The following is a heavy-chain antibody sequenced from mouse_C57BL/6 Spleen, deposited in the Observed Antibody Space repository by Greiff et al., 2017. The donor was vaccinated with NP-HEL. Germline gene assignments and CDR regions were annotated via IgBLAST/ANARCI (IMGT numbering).Heavy chain of an antibody. V-gene: IGHV5-17*01. CDR3: ARTGTRGPYFDY. Sequence: EVMLVESGGGLVKPGGSLKLSCAASGFTFSDYGMHWVRQAPEKGLEWVAYISSGSCTIYYADTVKGRFTISRDNAKNTLFLQMTSLRSEDTAMYYCARTGTRGPYFDYWGQGTTLTVSS. J-gene: IGHJ2*01. CDR1: GFTFSDYG. CDR2: ISSGSCTI. D-gene: IGHD4-1*01.